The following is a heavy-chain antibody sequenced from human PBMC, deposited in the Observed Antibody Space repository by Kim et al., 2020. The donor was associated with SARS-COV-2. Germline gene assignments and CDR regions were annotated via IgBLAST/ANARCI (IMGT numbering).Heavy chain of an antibody. V-gene: IGHV3-15*01. Sequence: GGSLRLSCAASGFTFSNAWMSWVRQAPGKGLEWVGRIKSKTDGGTTDYAAPVKGRFTISRDDSKNTLYLQMNSLKTEDTAVYYFTTDSVKELRYFVWLLLPLDYWGQGTRVTVPS. J-gene: IGHJ4*02. CDR2: IKSKTDGGTT. D-gene: IGHD3-9*01. CDR1: GFTFSNAW. CDR3: TTDSVKELRYFVWLLLPLDY.